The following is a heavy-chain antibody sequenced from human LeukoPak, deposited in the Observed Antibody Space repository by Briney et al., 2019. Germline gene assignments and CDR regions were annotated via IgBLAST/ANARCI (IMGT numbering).Heavy chain of an antibody. V-gene: IGHV3-48*04. CDR1: GFTFSSYS. J-gene: IGHJ4*02. D-gene: IGHD2-21*02. CDR2: ISSSSSTI. CDR3: ARGGTIVVVTAINY. Sequence: TGGSLRLSCAATGFTFSSYSMNWVRPAPGKGLECVSYISSSSSTIYYADSVKGRLTISRDNAKNSLYLQMNSLRAEDTAVYYCARGGTIVVVTAINYWGQGTLATVSS.